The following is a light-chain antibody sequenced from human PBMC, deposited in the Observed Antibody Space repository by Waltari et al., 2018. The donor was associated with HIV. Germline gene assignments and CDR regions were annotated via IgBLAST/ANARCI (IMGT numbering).Light chain of an antibody. CDR1: QSVRNTY. Sequence: EIVLTQSPGTLSLSPGERAPLSCRASQSVRNTYLAWYQQKRGQAPRLLFYAASIRATGVPDRFTGSGSGTDFTLTISRLEPEDSAVYYCQHYVSSPYTFGQGTKLEIK. CDR3: QHYVSSPYT. V-gene: IGKV3-20*01. J-gene: IGKJ2*01. CDR2: AAS.